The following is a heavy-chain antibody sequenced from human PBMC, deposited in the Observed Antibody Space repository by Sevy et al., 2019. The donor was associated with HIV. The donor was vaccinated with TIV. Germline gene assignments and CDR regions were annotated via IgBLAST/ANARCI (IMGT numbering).Heavy chain of an antibody. Sequence: GGSLRLSCAASGFTFSRNGMHWVRQVPGKGLEWVALISYDGDSKNYADSVKGRLTISRDNSKNTVYLHMNSLRSEDTAVYYCAKESVSWHLDFWGQGTLVTVSS. CDR2: ISYDGDSK. CDR1: GFTFSRNG. V-gene: IGHV3-30*18. CDR3: AKESVSWHLDF. D-gene: IGHD6-13*01. J-gene: IGHJ4*02.